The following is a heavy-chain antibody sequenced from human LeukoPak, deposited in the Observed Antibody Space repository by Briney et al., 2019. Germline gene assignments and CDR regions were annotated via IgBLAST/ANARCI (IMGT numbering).Heavy chain of an antibody. CDR3: ARDSGIAAAGTWSAAFDI. J-gene: IGHJ3*02. V-gene: IGHV3-30*04. Sequence: PGGSLRLSCAASGFTFSSYAMHWVRQAPGKGLEWVAVISYDGSNKYYADSVKGRFTISRDNSKNTLYLQMNSLRAEDTAVYYCARDSGIAAAGTWSAAFDIWGQGTMVTVSS. CDR1: GFTFSSYA. D-gene: IGHD6-13*01. CDR2: ISYDGSNK.